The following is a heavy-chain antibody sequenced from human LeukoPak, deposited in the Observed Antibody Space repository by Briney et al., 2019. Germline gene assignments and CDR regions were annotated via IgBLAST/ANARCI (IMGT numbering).Heavy chain of an antibody. V-gene: IGHV1-69*01. J-gene: IGHJ5*02. CDR1: XXTFSSXA. CDR3: AREVYSSSSSISWFDP. CDR2: XIPIFGTA. Sequence: SXXTFSSXAIXXVRQAPGQGLEXXGGXIPIFGTANYAQKFQGRVTITADESTSTAYMELSSLRSEDTAVYYCAREVYSSSSSISWFDPWGQGTLVTVSS. D-gene: IGHD6-6*01.